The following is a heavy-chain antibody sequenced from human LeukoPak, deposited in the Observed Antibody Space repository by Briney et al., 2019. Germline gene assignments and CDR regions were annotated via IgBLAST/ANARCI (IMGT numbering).Heavy chain of an antibody. V-gene: IGHV1-18*01. D-gene: IGHD3-3*01. CDR1: GYTFTSYG. J-gene: IGHJ3*02. Sequence: ASVKVSCKASGYTFTSYGISWVRQAPGQGLEWVGWISAYNGNTNYAQKLQGRVTMTTDTSTSTAYMELRSLRSDDTAVYYCARVSPKYYDFWSGYYGDDAFDIWGQGTMVTVSS. CDR2: ISAYNGNT. CDR3: ARVSPKYYDFWSGYYGDDAFDI.